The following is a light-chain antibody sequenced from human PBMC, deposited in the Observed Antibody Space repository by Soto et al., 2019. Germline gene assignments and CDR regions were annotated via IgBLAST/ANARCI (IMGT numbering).Light chain of an antibody. J-gene: IGKJ1*01. V-gene: IGKV1-5*01. CDR2: AAL. CDR3: EHYGRMWT. Sequence: DMQLTQSPSTLSSSEGDRVAMTCRASQSITNRLAWYQLKPGKAPKVLIYAALNLESGVQSRFSGSGYGTEFTLTSRSLQPDDFATYRCEHYGRMWTFCQGTKVDIK. CDR1: QSITNR.